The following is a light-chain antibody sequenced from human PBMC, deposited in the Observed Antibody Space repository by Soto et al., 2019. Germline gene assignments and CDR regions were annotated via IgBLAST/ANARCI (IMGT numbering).Light chain of an antibody. Sequence: DIQMTQSPPTLSASVGDRVTITCRASQSVDNWLAWYQQKPGKAPELLIYDAFSLKSGVSSRFSGSRSGTEFALTISSLQPDVSATYYCQRYDSPPPTFGQGTKVEVK. J-gene: IGKJ1*01. CDR2: DAF. CDR1: QSVDNW. V-gene: IGKV1-5*01. CDR3: QRYDSPPPT.